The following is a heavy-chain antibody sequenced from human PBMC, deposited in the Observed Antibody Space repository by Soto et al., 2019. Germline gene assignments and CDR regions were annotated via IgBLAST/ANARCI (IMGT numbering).Heavy chain of an antibody. V-gene: IGHV4-39*01. D-gene: IGHD3-22*01. CDR3: ARLTSIGYLLFDY. CDR2: IYYSGST. J-gene: IGHJ4*02. Sequence: SETLSLTCPVSGGSISSSSYYWGWIRQPPGKGLEWIGSIYYSGSTYYNRYLKSRVTISVDTSKNQFSLKLSSVTAADTAVYYCARLTSIGYLLFDYWGQGTLVTISS. CDR1: GGSISSSSYY.